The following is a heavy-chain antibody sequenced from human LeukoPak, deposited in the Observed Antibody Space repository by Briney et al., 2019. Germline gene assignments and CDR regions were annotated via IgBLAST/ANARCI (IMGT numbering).Heavy chain of an antibody. D-gene: IGHD5-18*01. Sequence: PSETLSLTCTVSGNSISNYYWSWIRQPPGKGLEWIGCIYYSGSTNYNPSLKSRVTISLDTSKNQFSLKLSSVTAADTAVYYCARGENGYETDFDYWGQGTLVTVSS. CDR2: IYYSGST. CDR3: ARGENGYETDFDY. V-gene: IGHV4-59*01. J-gene: IGHJ4*02. CDR1: GNSISNYY.